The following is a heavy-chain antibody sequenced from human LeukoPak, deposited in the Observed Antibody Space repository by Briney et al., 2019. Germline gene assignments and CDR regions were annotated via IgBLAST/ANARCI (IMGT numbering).Heavy chain of an antibody. Sequence: SETLSLTCTVSGGSISSYYWSWIRQPPGKGLEWIGYIYYSGSTNYNPSLKSRVTISVDTSKNQFSLKLSSVTAADTAVYYCARVGPRIVGATGAYFDYWGQGTLVTVSS. CDR3: ARVGPRIVGATGAYFDY. J-gene: IGHJ4*02. CDR2: IYYSGST. CDR1: GGSISSYY. V-gene: IGHV4-59*01. D-gene: IGHD1-26*01.